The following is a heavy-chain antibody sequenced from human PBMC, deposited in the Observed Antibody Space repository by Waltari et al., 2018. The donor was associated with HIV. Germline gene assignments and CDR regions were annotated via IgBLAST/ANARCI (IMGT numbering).Heavy chain of an antibody. CDR3: AGGQVIVGGWRHYFGLEV. CDR1: GFALNTHT. Sequence: EVQLVQSGGGLVKPGGSLRLSCAASGFALNTHTMNWVRQVPGKGLGWFPSISDNYIFYGGPLDGRCTISRDNAKNAVSLELRSLRAEDTAIYYCAGGQVIVGGWRHYFGLEVWGQGTTVTVS. D-gene: IGHD3-22*01. V-gene: IGHV3-21*02. CDR2: ISDNYI. J-gene: IGHJ6*02.